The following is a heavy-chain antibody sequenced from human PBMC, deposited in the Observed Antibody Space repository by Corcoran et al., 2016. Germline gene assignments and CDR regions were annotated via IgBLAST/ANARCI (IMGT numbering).Heavy chain of an antibody. Sequence: QVQLVESGGGVVQPGRSLRLSCAASGFTLSSYGMHWVRQAPGKGLEWVAVISYDGSNKYYADSMKGRFTISRDNSKNTLYLQMNSMRAEDTAVYYCAKEKVEMATISPFNYWGQGTLGTVSS. CDR3: AKEKVEMATISPFNY. V-gene: IGHV3-30*18. J-gene: IGHJ4*02. CDR1: GFTLSSYG. D-gene: IGHD5-12*01. CDR2: ISYDGSNK.